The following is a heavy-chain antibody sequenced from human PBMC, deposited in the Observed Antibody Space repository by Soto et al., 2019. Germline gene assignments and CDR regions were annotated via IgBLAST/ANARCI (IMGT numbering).Heavy chain of an antibody. J-gene: IGHJ3*02. CDR1: AGTFSSYG. Sequence: ASVKVSCKASAGTFSSYGFSWVRQAPGQGLEWMGLLIPIFGTANYAQKFQGRVTITADESTRTAYMELSSLRSEDTAVYYCARGLEDYYGSGSYSLGGPKFYAFDIWGRRTMVAVSS. D-gene: IGHD3-10*01. V-gene: IGHV1-69*13. CDR3: ARGLEDYYGSGSYSLGGPKFYAFDI. CDR2: LIPIFGTA.